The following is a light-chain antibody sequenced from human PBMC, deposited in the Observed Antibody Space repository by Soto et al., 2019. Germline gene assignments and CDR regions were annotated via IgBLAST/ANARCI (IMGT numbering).Light chain of an antibody. CDR1: RSNIGAGYA. Sequence: QSALTQPPSVSGAPGQRVTISCTGSRSNIGAGYAVHWYQQLPGTAPKLLIYDNTNRPSGVPDRFSASESGTSASLAITGLPSEDEDDYYCPSYDTSLSASVFGGGTKLTVL. CDR3: PSYDTSLSASV. CDR2: DNT. V-gene: IGLV1-40*01. J-gene: IGLJ2*01.